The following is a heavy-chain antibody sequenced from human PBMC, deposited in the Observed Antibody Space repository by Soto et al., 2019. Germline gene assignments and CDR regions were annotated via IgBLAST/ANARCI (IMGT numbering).Heavy chain of an antibody. J-gene: IGHJ6*03. CDR1: GVTCSSLS. Sequence: GGSLRLPCAAAGVTCSSLSMNRGRKAPGKGLEWVSYISSSSSTIYYADSVKGRFTISRDNAKNSLYLQMNSLRAEDTAVYYCAREAAAAGTYYYYYYMDVWGKGTTVTVSS. CDR2: ISSSSSTI. D-gene: IGHD6-13*01. CDR3: AREAAAAGTYYYYYYMDV. V-gene: IGHV3-48*01.